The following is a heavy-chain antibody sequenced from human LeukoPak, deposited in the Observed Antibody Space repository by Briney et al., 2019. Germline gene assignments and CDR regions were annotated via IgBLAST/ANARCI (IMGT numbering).Heavy chain of an antibody. J-gene: IGHJ4*02. CDR1: GFTFSNYA. Sequence: GGSLRLSCAASGFTFSNYAMSWVRQAPGKGLEWVSAISSSADSTYYADSVKGRFTISRDNSRNTLYLQMNSLRAEDTVVYYCGKDQKVATAGFPYDYWGQGTLVTVSS. D-gene: IGHD6-13*01. CDR3: GKDQKVATAGFPYDY. V-gene: IGHV3-23*01. CDR2: ISSSADST.